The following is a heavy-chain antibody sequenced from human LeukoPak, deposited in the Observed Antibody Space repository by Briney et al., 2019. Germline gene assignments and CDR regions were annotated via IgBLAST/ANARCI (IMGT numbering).Heavy chain of an antibody. CDR1: GYTFTGYY. D-gene: IGHD3-9*01. J-gene: IGHJ3*02. CDR3: ARVGNGRYFDWLLYADAFDI. CDR2: INPNSGGT. Sequence: GASVKVSCKASGYTFTGYYMHWVRQAPGQGLEWMGWINPNSGGTNYAQKFQGRVTMTRDTSISTAYMELSRLRSDDTAVYYCARVGNGRYFDWLLYADAFDIWGQGTMVTVSS. V-gene: IGHV1-2*02.